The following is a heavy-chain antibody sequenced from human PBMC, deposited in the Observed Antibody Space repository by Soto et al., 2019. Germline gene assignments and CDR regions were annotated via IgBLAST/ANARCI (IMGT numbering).Heavy chain of an antibody. D-gene: IGHD3-22*01. CDR2: MNPNSGNT. CDR3: ARARCDSGGYNNDY. J-gene: IGHJ4*02. V-gene: IGHV1-8*01. Sequence: ASVKVSCKASGYTFTIYDINWVLQATGQGLEWMGWMNPNSGNTGYAQNFQGRVTMTRNTSISTAYMELSSLRSEDTAVYYCARARCDSGGYNNDYWGKGKLVTVDS. CDR1: GYTFTIYD.